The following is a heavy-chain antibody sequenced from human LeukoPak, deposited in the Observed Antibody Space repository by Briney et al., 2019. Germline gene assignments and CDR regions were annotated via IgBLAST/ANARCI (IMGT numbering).Heavy chain of an antibody. CDR2: ISGSGIST. D-gene: IGHD6-13*01. Sequence: PGGSPRLSCVASGFTFSSYAMSWVRQAPGKGLEWVSAISGSGISTYYADSVKGRFTVSRDNSKNTLYLQMNSLRAEDTAVYYCAKCHISSWYEFDYWGQGTLVTVSS. CDR1: GFTFSSYA. J-gene: IGHJ4*02. V-gene: IGHV3-23*01. CDR3: AKCHISSWYEFDY.